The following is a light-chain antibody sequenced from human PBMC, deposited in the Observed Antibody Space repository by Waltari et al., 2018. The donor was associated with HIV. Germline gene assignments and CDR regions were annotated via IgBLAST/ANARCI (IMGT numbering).Light chain of an antibody. Sequence: EIVLTQSPVTLSLSPGERATLSCRASQSVSSSYLAWYQQKPGQPPRLLIYGASSRATGIPDRFSGSGSGTDFTLTISRLEPEDFAVYYCQQYGSSVFTFGPGTKVDIK. CDR3: QQYGSSVFT. CDR2: GAS. V-gene: IGKV3-20*01. CDR1: QSVSSSY. J-gene: IGKJ3*01.